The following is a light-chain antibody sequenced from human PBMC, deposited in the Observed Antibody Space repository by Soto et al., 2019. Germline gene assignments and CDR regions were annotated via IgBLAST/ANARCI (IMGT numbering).Light chain of an antibody. Sequence: EIQMTQSPSTLSAFLGDRVTLTCRASQSINSWLAWYQQRPGKATKLLIYHASSLASGVPSRFSGSGAGTESTLTIGVLQPDDFANYYCQQYNSYRTFGGGTKVEIK. V-gene: IGKV1-5*01. CDR2: HAS. J-gene: IGKJ4*01. CDR1: QSINSW. CDR3: QQYNSYRT.